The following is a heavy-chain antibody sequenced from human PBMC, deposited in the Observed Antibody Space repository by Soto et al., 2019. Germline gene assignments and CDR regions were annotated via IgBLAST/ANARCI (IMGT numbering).Heavy chain of an antibody. Sequence: ETLSLNCAVSGYSISSGYYWGWIRQPPGKGLEWIGSIYHSGSTYYNPSLKSRVTISVDTSKNQFSLKLSSVTAADTAVYYCARGGYSSSWYRGNNWFDPWGQVTLVTVSS. J-gene: IGHJ5*02. CDR2: IYHSGST. V-gene: IGHV4-38-2*01. CDR1: GYSISSGYY. CDR3: ARGGYSSSWYRGNNWFDP. D-gene: IGHD6-13*01.